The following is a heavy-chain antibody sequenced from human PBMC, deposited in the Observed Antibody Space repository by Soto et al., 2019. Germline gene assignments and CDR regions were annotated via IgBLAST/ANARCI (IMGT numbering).Heavy chain of an antibody. CDR2: ISNYNGNS. J-gene: IGHJ6*02. CDR1: GYSFTNYG. CDR3: ARWLYHDFPVPWYGIDV. V-gene: IGHV1-18*01. Sequence: QVQLVESGGEVKKPGASVKVSCKASGYSFTNYGINWVRQAPGQGFEWMSWISNYNGNSKYAEDVQDRITMTTDPFTNICYMELRSLRSDDTAVYFCARWLYHDFPVPWYGIDVWGQGASVTVSS. D-gene: IGHD3-3*01.